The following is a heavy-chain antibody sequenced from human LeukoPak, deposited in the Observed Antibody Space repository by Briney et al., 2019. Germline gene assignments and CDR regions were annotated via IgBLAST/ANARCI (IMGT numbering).Heavy chain of an antibody. CDR3: ARHDYGDYVSDY. CDR2: IYYSGST. Sequence: PSETLSLTCTVSGGSLSSSSYYWGWIRQPPGTGLEWIGSIYYSGSTYYNPSLKSRVTISVDTSKNQFSLKLSSVTAADTAVYYCARHDYGDYVSDYWGQGTLVTVSS. V-gene: IGHV4-39*01. J-gene: IGHJ4*02. D-gene: IGHD4-17*01. CDR1: GGSLSSSSYY.